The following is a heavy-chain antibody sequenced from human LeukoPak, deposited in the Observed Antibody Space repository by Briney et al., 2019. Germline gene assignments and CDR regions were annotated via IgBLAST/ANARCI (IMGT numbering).Heavy chain of an antibody. D-gene: IGHD6-19*01. J-gene: IGHJ3*02. Sequence: PGGSLRLSCGASGFTFSSYAMSWVRQAPGKGLEWVSAISGSGGITYYADSVKGRFTISRDNFKNTLYLQMNSLRAEDTAVYYCAKGREQWLIIDAFDTWGQGTMVTVSS. CDR3: AKGREQWLIIDAFDT. V-gene: IGHV3-23*01. CDR2: ISGSGGIT. CDR1: GFTFSSYA.